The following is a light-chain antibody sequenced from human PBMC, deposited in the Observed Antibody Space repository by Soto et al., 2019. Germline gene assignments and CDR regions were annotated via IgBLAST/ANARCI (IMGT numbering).Light chain of an antibody. V-gene: IGLV2-8*01. J-gene: IGLJ2*01. CDR2: EVS. Sequence: QSALTQPPSASGSPGQSVTISCTGTSSDVGGYNYASWYQQHPGKAPKVMIYEVSKRPSGVPDRFSGSKSGNTASLTVSGLQAEDEADYYCSSYTSRTTPVFGGGTKLTVL. CDR3: SSYTSRTTPV. CDR1: SSDVGGYNY.